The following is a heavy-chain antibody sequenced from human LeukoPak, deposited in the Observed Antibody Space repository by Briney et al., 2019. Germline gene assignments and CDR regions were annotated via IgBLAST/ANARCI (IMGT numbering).Heavy chain of an antibody. CDR2: IIPIFGTA. CDR1: GGTFSSYA. CDR3: ATSELVVPAATDYYYYMDV. D-gene: IGHD2-2*01. V-gene: IGHV1-69*05. Sequence: GASVKVSCKASGGTFSSYAISWVRQAPGQGLEWMGGIIPIFGTANYAQKFKGRVTITTDESTSTAYMELSSLRSEDTAVYYCATSELVVPAATDYYYYMDVWGKGTTVTVSS. J-gene: IGHJ6*03.